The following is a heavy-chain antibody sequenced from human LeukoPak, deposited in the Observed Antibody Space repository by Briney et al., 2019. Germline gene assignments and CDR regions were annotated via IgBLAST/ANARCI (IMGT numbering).Heavy chain of an antibody. D-gene: IGHD3-22*01. J-gene: IGHJ4*02. CDR3: ARDRDYYYDSSGYYLGY. V-gene: IGHV3-11*01. CDR2: ISSSGNTI. Sequence: GGSLRLSCAASGFTFSDYYMSWIRQAPGKGLEWVSYISSSGNTIYYVDSVKGRFTISRDNAKKPLYLQMNSLRAEDTAVYYCARDRDYYYDSSGYYLGYWGQGTLVTVSS. CDR1: GFTFSDYY.